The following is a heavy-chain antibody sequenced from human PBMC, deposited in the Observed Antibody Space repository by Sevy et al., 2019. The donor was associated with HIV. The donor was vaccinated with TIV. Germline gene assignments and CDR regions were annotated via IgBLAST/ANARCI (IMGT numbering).Heavy chain of an antibody. D-gene: IGHD3-22*01. CDR2: ISGSASST. CDR3: AKDGHYYDSSADYLNYFDS. V-gene: IGHV3-23*01. CDR1: GFTFSSYA. Sequence: GGSLRLSCAASGFTFSSYAMSWVRQAPGKGLEWVSAISGSASSTYYADCVKGRFTISRDNSKNTLYLLLNSLRAEDTAVYYCAKDGHYYDSSADYLNYFDSWGQGTLVTVSS. J-gene: IGHJ4*02.